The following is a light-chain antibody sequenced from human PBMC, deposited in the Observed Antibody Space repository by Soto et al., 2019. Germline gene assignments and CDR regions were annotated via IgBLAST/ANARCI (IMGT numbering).Light chain of an antibody. CDR2: GAS. J-gene: IGKJ1*01. Sequence: EIVLTQSPGTLSLSPGERATLSCRASQSVSSGYFAWYQQNPGQAPRLLIFGASSRATGIPDRFSGSGSGTEFTLTISRLEPEDFAVYYCQQYGSSPQTFGQGTKVEIK. V-gene: IGKV3-20*01. CDR1: QSVSSGY. CDR3: QQYGSSPQT.